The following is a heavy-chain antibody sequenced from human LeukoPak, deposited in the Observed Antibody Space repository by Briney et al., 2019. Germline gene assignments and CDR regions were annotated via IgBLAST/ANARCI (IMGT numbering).Heavy chain of an antibody. V-gene: IGHV3-53*01. CDR1: GFTVSSNY. D-gene: IGHD5-18*01. J-gene: IGHJ4*02. CDR3: ARAGWIQLWSYFDY. Sequence: PGGSLRLSCAASGFTVSSNYMSWVRQAPGKGPEWVSVIYSGGSTYYADSVKGRFTISRDNSKNTLYLQMNSLRAEDTAVYYCARAGWIQLWSYFDYWGQGTLVTVSS. CDR2: IYSGGST.